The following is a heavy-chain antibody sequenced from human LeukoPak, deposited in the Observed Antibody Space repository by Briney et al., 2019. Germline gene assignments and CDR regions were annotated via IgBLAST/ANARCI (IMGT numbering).Heavy chain of an antibody. CDR1: GFTFSSYS. CDR3: ASYYYDSSGYYYFDY. J-gene: IGHJ4*02. Sequence: GGSLRLSCAASGFTFSSYSMNWVRQAPGKGLEWVSSISSSSSYIYYADSVKGRFTISRDNAKNSLYLQMNSLRAEDTAVYYCASYYYDSSGYYYFDYWGQGTLVTVSS. D-gene: IGHD3-22*01. CDR2: ISSSSSYI. V-gene: IGHV3-21*01.